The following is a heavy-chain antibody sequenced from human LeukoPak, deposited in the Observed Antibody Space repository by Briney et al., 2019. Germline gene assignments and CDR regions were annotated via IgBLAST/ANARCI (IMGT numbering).Heavy chain of an antibody. V-gene: IGHV4-59*12. D-gene: IGHD5-18*01. Sequence: SETLSLTCTVSGGSISSYYWSWIRQPPGKGLKWIGNIYYSGYTTYSPSLRSRVTISVDTSKNQFSLKLSSVTAADTAVYYCARGAGYSYGTFDYWGQGTLVTVSS. CDR1: GGSISSYY. CDR3: ARGAGYSYGTFDY. J-gene: IGHJ4*02. CDR2: IYYSGYT.